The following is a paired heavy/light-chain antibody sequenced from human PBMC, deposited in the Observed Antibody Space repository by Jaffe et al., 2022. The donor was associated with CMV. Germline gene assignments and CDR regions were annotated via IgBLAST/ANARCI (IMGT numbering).Heavy chain of an antibody. D-gene: IGHD6-19*01. J-gene: IGHJ4*02. CDR2: ISYNGRT. Sequence: QLQLQESGPGLVKPSETLSLTCTVSGGSISSYSYYWGWIRQPPGKGLEWIGSISYNGRTYYNPSLKSRVTIFEDTSKNQFSLNLSTVTAADTAVYYCARQVRGYSSGPTGNWGQGILVTVSS. V-gene: IGHV4-39*01. CDR3: ARQVRGYSSGPTGN. CDR1: GGSISSYSYY.
Light chain of an antibody. CDR2: GAS. J-gene: IGKJ5*01. CDR3: QQYGSSIT. V-gene: IGKV3-20*01. CDR1: QSVSDNY. Sequence: EIVLTQSPGTLSLSPGERATLSCRASQSVSDNYLAWYQQKPGQAPRLLIYGASSRATAIPDRFSGSGSGTDFTLAISRLEPEDFAVYYCQQYGSSITFGQGTRLEIK.